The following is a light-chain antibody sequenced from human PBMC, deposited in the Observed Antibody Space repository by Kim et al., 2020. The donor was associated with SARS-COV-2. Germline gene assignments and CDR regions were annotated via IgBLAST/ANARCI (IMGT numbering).Light chain of an antibody. CDR1: KLGDKY. CDR2: QDS. CDR3: QAWDSSTGV. V-gene: IGLV3-1*01. Sequence: VSPRQTASITCYGDKLGDKYACWYQQKPGQSPVLVIYQDSKRPSGIPERFSGSNSGNTATLTISGTQAMDEADYYCQAWDSSTGVFGGGTQLTVL. J-gene: IGLJ3*02.